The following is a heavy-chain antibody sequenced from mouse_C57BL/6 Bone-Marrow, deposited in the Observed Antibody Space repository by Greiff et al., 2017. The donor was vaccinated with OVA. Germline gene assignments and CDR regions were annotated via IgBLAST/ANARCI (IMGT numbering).Heavy chain of an antibody. J-gene: IGHJ1*03. CDR3: ARVYGSSSWYFDV. V-gene: IGHV5-17*01. CDR1: GFTFSDYG. D-gene: IGHD1-1*01. CDR2: ISSGSSTI. Sequence: EVKLMESGGGLVKPGGSLKLSCAASGFTFSDYGMHWVRQAPEKGLEWVAYISSGSSTIYYADTVKGRFTISRDNAKNTLFLQMTSLRSEDTAMYYCARVYGSSSWYFDVWGTGTTVTVSS.